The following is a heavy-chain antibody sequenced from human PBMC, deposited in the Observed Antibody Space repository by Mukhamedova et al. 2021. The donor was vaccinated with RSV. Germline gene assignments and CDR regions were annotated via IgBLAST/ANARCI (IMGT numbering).Heavy chain of an antibody. V-gene: IGHV3-48*02. CDR3: ARSVEGHFDY. Sequence: NWVRQAPGKGLEWISYITSDTLTISYADSVKGRFTISRDNGKNSLYLQMNSLRDGDTAIYYCARSVEGHFDYWGQGTPVT. CDR2: ITSDTLTI. D-gene: IGHD4-23*01. J-gene: IGHJ4*02.